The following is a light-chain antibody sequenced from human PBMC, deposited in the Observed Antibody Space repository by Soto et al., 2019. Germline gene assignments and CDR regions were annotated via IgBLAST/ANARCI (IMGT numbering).Light chain of an antibody. Sequence: IVLTQSPGTLSLSPGERATLSCRASQSVTSNYLAWYQQKPGQAPRLLIYGASSRATGIPDRFSGSGSGTDFTLTISRREPEDFAVYYCQQYGSSPFTFGQGTKLEIK. J-gene: IGKJ2*01. CDR1: QSVTSNY. CDR2: GAS. CDR3: QQYGSSPFT. V-gene: IGKV3-20*01.